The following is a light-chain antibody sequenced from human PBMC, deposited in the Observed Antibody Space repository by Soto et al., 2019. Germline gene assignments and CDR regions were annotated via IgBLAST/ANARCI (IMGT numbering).Light chain of an antibody. Sequence: QSVLTQPASVSGSPGQSITISCTGTASDIGNYNYVSWYQVHPGKAPKLLIYGVSNRPSGVSNRFSGSKSGNAASLTISGLQAEDEADYYCYSYSAYITLWVFGGGTKVTVL. V-gene: IGLV2-14*01. CDR1: ASDIGNYNY. CDR3: YSYSAYITLWV. CDR2: GVS. J-gene: IGLJ3*02.